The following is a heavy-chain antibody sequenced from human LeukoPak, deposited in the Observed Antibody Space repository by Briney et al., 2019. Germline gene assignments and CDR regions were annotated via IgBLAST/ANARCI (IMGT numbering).Heavy chain of an antibody. D-gene: IGHD2-15*01. Sequence: PSETLPLTCTVSGGSISSGDYYWSWIRQHPGKGLEWIGYISNSGTTYYNPSLKSRVTISVDTSKNQFSLKLSSVTAADTAVYYCARGTSRSGQMEDYWGQGTLVTVSS. CDR2: ISNSGTT. V-gene: IGHV4-31*03. J-gene: IGHJ4*02. CDR1: GGSISSGDYY. CDR3: ARGTSRSGQMEDY.